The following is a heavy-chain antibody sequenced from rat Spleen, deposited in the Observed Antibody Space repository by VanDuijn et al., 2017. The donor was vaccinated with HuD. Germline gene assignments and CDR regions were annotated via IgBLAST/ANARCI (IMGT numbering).Heavy chain of an antibody. CDR3: TAASNEY. D-gene: IGHD3-1*01. V-gene: IGHV10-5*01. Sequence: VQVVESGGGLVQPKESLKISCAASGFTFSNAAMYWVRQAPGKGLEWVARIRTKPNNYATYYADSVKGRFTISRDDSSSMVYLQMDNLKTEDTAMYYCTAASNEYWGQGVMVTVSS. J-gene: IGHJ2*01. CDR1: GFTFSNAA. CDR2: IRTKPNNYAT.